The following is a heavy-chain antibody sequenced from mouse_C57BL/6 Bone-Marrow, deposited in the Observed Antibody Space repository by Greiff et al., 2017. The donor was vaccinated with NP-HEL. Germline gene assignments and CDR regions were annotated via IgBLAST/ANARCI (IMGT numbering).Heavy chain of an antibody. CDR3: ARRGIYYYGSSPHFDY. Sequence: QVQLQQPGAELVKPGASVKLSCKASGYTFTSYWMHWVKQRPGQGLEWIGMIHPNSGSTNYNEKFKSKATLTVDKSSSTAYMQLSSLTSEDSAVYYCARRGIYYYGSSPHFDYWGQGTTLTVSS. CDR2: IHPNSGST. CDR1: GYTFTSYW. J-gene: IGHJ2*01. V-gene: IGHV1-64*01. D-gene: IGHD1-1*01.